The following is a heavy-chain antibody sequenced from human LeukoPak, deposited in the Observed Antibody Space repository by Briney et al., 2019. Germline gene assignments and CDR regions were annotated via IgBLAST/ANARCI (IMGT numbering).Heavy chain of an antibody. CDR3: ARDSGYYDFWSGYS. J-gene: IGHJ5*02. CDR1: GYTFTGYY. Sequence: ASVKVSCKASGYTFTGYYMHWVRQAPGQGLEWMGWINPNSGGTNYAQKFQGRVTMTRDTSISTAYMELSRLRSDDTAVYYCARDSGYYDFWSGYSWGQGTLVTVSS. CDR2: INPNSGGT. D-gene: IGHD3-3*01. V-gene: IGHV1-2*02.